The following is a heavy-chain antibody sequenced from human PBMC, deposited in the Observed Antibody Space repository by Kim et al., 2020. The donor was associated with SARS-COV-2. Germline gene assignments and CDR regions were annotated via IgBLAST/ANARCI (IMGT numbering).Heavy chain of an antibody. Sequence: GGSLRLSCAASGFTFDDYAMHWVRQAPGKGLEWVSGISWNSGSIGYADSVKGRFTISRDNAKNSLYLQMNSLRAEDTALYYCAKDWTRHLAAAGNWGQGTLVTVSS. D-gene: IGHD6-13*01. V-gene: IGHV3-9*01. CDR2: ISWNSGSI. CDR1: GFTFDDYA. J-gene: IGHJ4*02. CDR3: AKDWTRHLAAAGN.